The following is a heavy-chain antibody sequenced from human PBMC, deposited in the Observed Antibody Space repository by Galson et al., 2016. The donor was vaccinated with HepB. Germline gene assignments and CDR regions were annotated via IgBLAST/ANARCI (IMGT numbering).Heavy chain of an antibody. V-gene: IGHV1-18*01. D-gene: IGHD1-1*01. CDR2: ISTNNGNT. Sequence: SVKVSCKASGYTFTAYEISWVRQAPGQGLECMGWISTNNGNTNYAQKLQGRVTMTTDTSTSTAYMELSSLRSDDTAMYYCARDWNDGNFDIWGQGTIVTFSS. CDR3: ARDWNDGNFDI. CDR1: GYTFTAYE. J-gene: IGHJ3*02.